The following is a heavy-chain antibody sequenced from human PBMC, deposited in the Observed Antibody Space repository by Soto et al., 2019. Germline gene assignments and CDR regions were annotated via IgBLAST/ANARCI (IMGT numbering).Heavy chain of an antibody. D-gene: IGHD3-3*01. CDR2: ISAYNGNT. J-gene: IGHJ6*02. CDR1: GYTFTSYG. CDR3: ARDVGGRYYDFWSGYSRESNYYYYGMDV. Sequence: ASVKVSCKASGYTFTSYGISWVRQAPGQGLEWMGWISAYNGNTNYAQKLQGRVTMTTDTSTSTAYMELRSLRSDDTAVYYCARDVGGRYYDFWSGYSRESNYYYYGMDVWGRG. V-gene: IGHV1-18*01.